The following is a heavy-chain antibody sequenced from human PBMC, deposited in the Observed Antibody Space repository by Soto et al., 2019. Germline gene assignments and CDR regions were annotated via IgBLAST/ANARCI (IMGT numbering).Heavy chain of an antibody. CDR2: ISYDGSNK. V-gene: IGHV3-30-3*01. D-gene: IGHD6-19*01. Sequence: GGSLRLSCAASGFTFSSFSMHWVRQAPGKGLEWVAVISYDGSNKYYTDSVKGRFTISRDNSKNTLYLQMNSLRPEDTAVYYCARDSRGWYFPYWGQGTLVTVSS. CDR3: ARDSRGWYFPY. CDR1: GFTFSSFS. J-gene: IGHJ4*02.